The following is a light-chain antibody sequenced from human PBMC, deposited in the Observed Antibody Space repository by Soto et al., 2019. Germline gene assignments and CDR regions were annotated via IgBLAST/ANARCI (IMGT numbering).Light chain of an antibody. J-gene: IGKJ2*01. CDR3: QQYGSSPRT. CDR1: QSVSSSY. CDR2: GAS. V-gene: IGKV3-20*01. Sequence: EIVLTQSPGTLSLSPGERATLSCRASQSVSSSYLAWYQQKPGQAPRLLIYGASSRATVTPDRFSGSGSGTDFTLTIGRLEPEDFAVYYCQQYGSSPRTFGQGTKLEIK.